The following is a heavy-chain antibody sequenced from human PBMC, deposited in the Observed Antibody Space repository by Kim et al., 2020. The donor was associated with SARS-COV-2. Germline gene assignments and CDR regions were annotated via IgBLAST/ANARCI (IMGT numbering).Heavy chain of an antibody. D-gene: IGHD3-3*01. Sequence: SETLSLTCTVSGGSISSYYWSWIRQPPGKGLEWIGYIYYSGSTNYNPSLKSRVTISVDTSKNQFSLKLSSVTAVDTAMYYCARQRGSYDFWSGYLSYYYYGMDVWGQGTTVTVSS. V-gene: IGHV4-59*08. J-gene: IGHJ6*02. CDR1: GGSISSYY. CDR2: IYYSGST. CDR3: ARQRGSYDFWSGYLSYYYYGMDV.